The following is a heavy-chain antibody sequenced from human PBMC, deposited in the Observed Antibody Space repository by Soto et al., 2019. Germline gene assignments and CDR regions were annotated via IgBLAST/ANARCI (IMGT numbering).Heavy chain of an antibody. CDR2: IFWDDDK. D-gene: IGHD4-17*01. CDR3: SHSVLRYYDY. Sequence: QVTLKEYGPSLVKPTQTLTLTCTFSGFSLNTSGVGVGWIRQPPGKALEWLGLIFWDDDKRYSPSLKSRLTITKDTSKNQVVLTMTNMDPVDTATYYCSHSVLRYYDYCVQGTLVTVSS. J-gene: IGHJ4*02. CDR1: GFSLNTSGVG. V-gene: IGHV2-5*02.